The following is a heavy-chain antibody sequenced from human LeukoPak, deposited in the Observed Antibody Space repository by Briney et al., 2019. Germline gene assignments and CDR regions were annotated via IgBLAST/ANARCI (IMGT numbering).Heavy chain of an antibody. CDR1: GFTFSNYS. J-gene: IGHJ4*02. D-gene: IGHD2-15*01. CDR3: ARRDIVVVVSASDY. V-gene: IGHV3-21*04. Sequence: GGSLRLSCAASGFTFSNYSMNWVRQAPGKVLEWVSSISSRSTYIYHADSVRGRFTISRDNAKNTVYLQMNSLRVDDTAVYYCARRDIVVVVSASDYWGQGTLVTVSS. CDR2: ISSRSTYI.